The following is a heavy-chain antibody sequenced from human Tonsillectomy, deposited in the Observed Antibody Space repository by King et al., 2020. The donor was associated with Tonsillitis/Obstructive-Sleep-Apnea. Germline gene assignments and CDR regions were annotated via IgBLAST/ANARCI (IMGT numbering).Heavy chain of an antibody. CDR2: MYRGGST. V-gene: IGHV3-66*01. CDR1: GFTVSVNY. Sequence: EVQLVESGGGVVQPGGSLRLSCAASGFTVSVNYMNWVRQAPGKGLEGVAVMYRGGSTFYGDSVKGRFTISRDNSKNTLYLQMNSLRAEYTAVYYCASDGGIRDYFDIWGQGTMVTVSS. J-gene: IGHJ3*02. D-gene: IGHD3-10*01. CDR3: ASDGGIRDYFDI.